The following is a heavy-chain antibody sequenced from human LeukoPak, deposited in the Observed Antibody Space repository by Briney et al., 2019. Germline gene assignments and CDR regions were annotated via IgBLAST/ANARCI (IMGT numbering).Heavy chain of an antibody. J-gene: IGHJ5*02. CDR3: AGSPYYYDSSGYYYDVVNWFDP. CDR1: GFTFSSYW. V-gene: IGHV3-74*01. D-gene: IGHD3-22*01. CDR2: INSDGSST. Sequence: GGSLRLSCAASGFTFSSYWMHWVRQAPGKGLVWVSRINSDGSSTSYADSVKGRFTISRDNAKNTLYLQMNSLRAEDTAVYYCAGSPYYYDSSGYYYDVVNWFDPWGQGTLVTVSS.